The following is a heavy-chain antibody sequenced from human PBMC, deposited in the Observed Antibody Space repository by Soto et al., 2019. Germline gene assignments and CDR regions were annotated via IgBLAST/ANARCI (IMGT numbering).Heavy chain of an antibody. V-gene: IGHV1-69*13. Sequence: SVKVSCKASGGTFSSYAISWVRQAPGQGLEWMGGIIPIFGTANYAQKFQGRVKINADESTSTAYMELSSLRSEDTAEYYCTSPEHSSGWYYFDYWGQGTLVTVSS. CDR3: TSPEHSSGWYYFDY. CDR2: IIPIFGTA. CDR1: GGTFSSYA. J-gene: IGHJ4*02. D-gene: IGHD6-19*01.